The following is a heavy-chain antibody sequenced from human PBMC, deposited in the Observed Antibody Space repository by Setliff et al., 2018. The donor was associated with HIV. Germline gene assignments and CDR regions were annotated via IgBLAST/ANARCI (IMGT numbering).Heavy chain of an antibody. D-gene: IGHD5-12*01. Sequence: SETLSLTCAVSGGSFSAYYWTWIRQSPHKGLEWIGYIYTSGSTSYNPSLKSRLTISLDTSKNQFSLKLSSVTAADTAVYYCARQERYCTSASEGVASIYWGQGTLVTVSS. J-gene: IGHJ4*02. CDR3: ARQERYCTSASEGVASIY. CDR2: IYTSGST. CDR1: GGSFSAYY. V-gene: IGHV4-4*09.